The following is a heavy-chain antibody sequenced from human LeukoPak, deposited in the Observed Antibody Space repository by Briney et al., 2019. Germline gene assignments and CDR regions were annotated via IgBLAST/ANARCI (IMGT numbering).Heavy chain of an antibody. D-gene: IGHD3-10*01. CDR2: IIPIFGTS. J-gene: IGHJ6*03. CDR3: AKGRGRLNVNRGVYNYHYYMEV. V-gene: IGHV1-69*13. CDR1: GGTFSTYA. Sequence: SVKVSCKASGGTFSTYAINWVRQAPGQGLEWMEGIIPIFGTSNYAQNFQGRVTITADESTSTAYMELSSLGSEDTAIYYCAKGRGRLNVNRGVYNYHYYMEVWGTGTTVIVS.